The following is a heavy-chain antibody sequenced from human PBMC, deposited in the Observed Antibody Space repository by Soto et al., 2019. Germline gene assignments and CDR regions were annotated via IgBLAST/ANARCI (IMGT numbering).Heavy chain of an antibody. CDR1: GGSISSGSYY. V-gene: IGHV4-31*03. CDR2: IHYSGST. D-gene: IGHD2-15*01. CDR3: TRRFCSGGSCYSFHYGLDV. Sequence: QVQLQESGPGLVKPSQTLSLTCTVSGGSISSGSYYWTWIRQHPGKGLEWIGYIHYSGSTYSNPSLKSRLTISVHTSKNRFSLKLSSVTAADTAVYYCTRRFCSGGSCYSFHYGLDVWGQGTTVTVSS. J-gene: IGHJ6*02.